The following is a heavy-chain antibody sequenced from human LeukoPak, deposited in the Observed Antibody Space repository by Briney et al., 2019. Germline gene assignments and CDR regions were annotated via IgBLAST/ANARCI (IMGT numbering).Heavy chain of an antibody. CDR3: ARDGTVTAGPFDP. CDR1: GFTFSSFG. V-gene: IGHV3-33*01. CDR2: IWYDGSNK. J-gene: IGHJ5*02. D-gene: IGHD4-11*01. Sequence: PGGSLRLSCAASGFTFSSFGMHWLRQAPGKALECVAFIWYDGSNKYYADSVKGRFTISRDNSKNTLYLQMNSLRAEDTAVYYCARDGTVTAGPFDPWGRGTLVTVSS.